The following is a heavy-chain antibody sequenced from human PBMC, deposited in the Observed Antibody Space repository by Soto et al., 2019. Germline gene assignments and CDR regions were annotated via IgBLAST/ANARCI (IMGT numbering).Heavy chain of an antibody. J-gene: IGHJ4*02. V-gene: IGHV3-23*01. CDR1: GFTFNNYG. Sequence: TVGSLRLSCAASGFTFNNYGMSWVRQAPGKGLEWVSGIIGSGGSTYYADSVKGRFTISRDNSKNTLHLQMNSLRAEDTAVYYCVRNLGFFDYWGQGTLVTVSS. CDR2: IIGSGGST. D-gene: IGHD3-10*01. CDR3: VRNLGFFDY.